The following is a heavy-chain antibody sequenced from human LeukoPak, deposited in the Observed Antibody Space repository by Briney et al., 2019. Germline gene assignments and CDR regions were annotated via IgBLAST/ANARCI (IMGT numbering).Heavy chain of an antibody. CDR3: AKGLTTFDY. J-gene: IGHJ4*02. D-gene: IGHD1-1*01. CDR1: GFTFSIYA. V-gene: IGHV3-23*01. CDR2: ISGSGGST. Sequence: GGSLRLSCAASGFTFSIYAMSWVPEAPGKGLGWVSAISGSGGSTYYADSVKGRFTISRDNSKNTLYLQMNSLRAEDTAVYYCAKGLTTFDYWGQGTLVTVSS.